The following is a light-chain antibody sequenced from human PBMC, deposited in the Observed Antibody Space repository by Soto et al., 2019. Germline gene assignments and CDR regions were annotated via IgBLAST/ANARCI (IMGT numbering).Light chain of an antibody. V-gene: IGLV2-14*03. CDR2: DVS. Sequence: QSALTQPASVSGSPGQSITISCTGTSSDVGGYNYVSWYQQHSGKAPKLMIYDVSDRPSGVYNRFSGSKSGNTASLTISGLQAEDEADYYCSSYTSNNTRVFGGGTKVTVL. CDR3: SSYTSNNTRV. J-gene: IGLJ2*01. CDR1: SSDVGGYNY.